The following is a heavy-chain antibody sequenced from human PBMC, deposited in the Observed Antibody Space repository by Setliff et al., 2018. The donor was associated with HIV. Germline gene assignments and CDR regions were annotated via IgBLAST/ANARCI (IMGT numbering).Heavy chain of an antibody. V-gene: IGHV4-59*08. CDR2: IYYSGST. D-gene: IGHD2-21*02. J-gene: IGHJ1*01. CDR3: ARHYGAVTSVVTVVAKYFPH. CDR1: GGSISSYY. Sequence: PSETLSLTCKVSGGSISSYYWSWIRQPPGKGLEWIGYIYYSGSTNCNPSLRSRVTISVDTSKNLFSLKLSSVTAADTAVYYCARHYGAVTSVVTVVAKYFPHWGQGTLVTVSS.